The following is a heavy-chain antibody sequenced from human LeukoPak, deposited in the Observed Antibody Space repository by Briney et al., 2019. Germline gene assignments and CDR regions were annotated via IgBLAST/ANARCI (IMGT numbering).Heavy chain of an antibody. V-gene: IGHV4-59*08. Sequence: SETLSLTCAVSGGSISSYYWSWMRQPPGKGLEWIGYIYYSGSTNYNPSLKSRVTISLDTSRTQFSLKLTSVTAADTAVCYCASTEWNYARWGQGTLVTVSS. CDR2: IYYSGST. CDR3: ASTEWNYAR. D-gene: IGHD1-7*01. CDR1: GGSISSYY. J-gene: IGHJ4*02.